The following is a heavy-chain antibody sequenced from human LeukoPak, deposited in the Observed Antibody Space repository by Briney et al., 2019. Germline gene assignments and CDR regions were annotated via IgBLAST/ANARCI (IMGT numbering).Heavy chain of an antibody. CDR3: AKGKYYYGSGSYYNTLDY. V-gene: IGHV3-30-3*01. CDR2: ISYDGSNK. Sequence: PGGSLRLSCAASGFTFSSYAMHWVRQAPGKGLEWVAVISYDGSNKYYADSVKGRFTISRDNSKNTLYLQMNNLRPEDTAVYYCAKGKYYYGSGSYYNTLDYWGQGTLVTVSS. D-gene: IGHD3-10*01. CDR1: GFTFSSYA. J-gene: IGHJ4*02.